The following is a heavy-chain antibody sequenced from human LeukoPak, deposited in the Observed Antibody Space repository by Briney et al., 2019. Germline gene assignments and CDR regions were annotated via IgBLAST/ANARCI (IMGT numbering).Heavy chain of an antibody. CDR3: AVGRLWFGETRDYYYYLDG. CDR2: INHSGST. D-gene: IGHD3-10*01. V-gene: IGHV4-34*01. CDR1: GRSLSGYY. Sequence: PADPLSLLCALYGRSLSGYYWSWLRQPPAKGLEWLEEINHSGSTNYNPSLKSRVTLSVDTSKNQFSLKLSSVTAPDTPVYFCAVGRLWFGETRDYYYYLDGWGKGTTVTVSS. J-gene: IGHJ6*03.